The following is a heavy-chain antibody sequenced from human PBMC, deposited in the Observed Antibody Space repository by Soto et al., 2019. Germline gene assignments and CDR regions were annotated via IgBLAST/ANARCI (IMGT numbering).Heavy chain of an antibody. CDR1: GGSISSGDYY. V-gene: IGHV4-30-4*01. J-gene: IGHJ3*02. Sequence: SETLSLTCTVSGGSISSGDYYWSWIRQPPGKGLEWIGYIYYSGSTYYNPFLKSRFTISIDTSKNQFSLTLSSVTAADTAVYYCARDAGGGGAFDIWGQGTMVTVSS. CDR2: IYYSGST. CDR3: ARDAGGGGAFDI. D-gene: IGHD3-16*01.